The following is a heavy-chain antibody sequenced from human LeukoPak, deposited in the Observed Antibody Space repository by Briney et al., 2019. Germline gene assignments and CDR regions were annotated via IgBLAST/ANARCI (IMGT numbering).Heavy chain of an antibody. D-gene: IGHD6-13*01. Sequence: PGGSLRLSCAASGFTISSYSMNWVRQAPGKGLEWVSSISNSGSYIYYADSVKGRFTISRDNAKNTLHLQMNSLRAEDTALYYCAKAPAMAAGSDYWGQGSLVTVSS. V-gene: IGHV3-21*04. CDR3: AKAPAMAAGSDY. J-gene: IGHJ4*02. CDR1: GFTISSYS. CDR2: ISNSGSYI.